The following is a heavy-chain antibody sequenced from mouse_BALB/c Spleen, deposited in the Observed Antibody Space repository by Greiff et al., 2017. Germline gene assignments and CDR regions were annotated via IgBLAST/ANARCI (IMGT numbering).Heavy chain of an antibody. Sequence: EVKVEESGGGLVKPGGSLKLSCAASGFTFSSYTMSWVRQTPEKRLEWVATISSGGSYTYYPDSVKGRFTISRDNAKNTLYLQMSSLKSEDTAMYYCTREATMISHGAMDYWGQGTSVTVSS. D-gene: IGHD2-4*01. CDR3: TREATMISHGAMDY. J-gene: IGHJ4*01. CDR2: ISSGGSYT. V-gene: IGHV5-6-4*01. CDR1: GFTFSSYT.